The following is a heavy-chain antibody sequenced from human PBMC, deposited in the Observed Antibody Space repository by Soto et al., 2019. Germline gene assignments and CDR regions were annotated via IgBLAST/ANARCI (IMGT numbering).Heavy chain of an antibody. J-gene: IGHJ6*04. D-gene: IGHD2-2*01. CDR1: GGYCSGYY. CDR2: INHSGST. V-gene: IGHV4-34*01. CDR3: ARGETDIVVVPAAMSSVDV. Sequence: SQPMSLTCAVEGGYCSGYYWSWISQHPGKGLEWIGEINHSGSTNYNPSLKSRVTISVDTSKNQFSLKLSSVTAADTAVYYCARGETDIVVVPAAMSSVDVWGKGTTVTVSS.